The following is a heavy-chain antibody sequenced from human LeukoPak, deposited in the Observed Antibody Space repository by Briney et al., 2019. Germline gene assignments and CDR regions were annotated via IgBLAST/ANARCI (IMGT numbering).Heavy chain of an antibody. Sequence: ASVKVSCTASGYTFTRFYMHWVRQAAGQGLEWMGIINPSGVSTSYAQKFQGRVSMTRATSTSTVYMELSSLRSEDTAVYYGARERRPTPPYYYGMDVWGQGTTVTVSS. CDR1: GYTFTRFY. V-gene: IGHV1-46*01. J-gene: IGHJ6*02. CDR2: INPSGVST. CDR3: ARERRPTPPYYYGMDV.